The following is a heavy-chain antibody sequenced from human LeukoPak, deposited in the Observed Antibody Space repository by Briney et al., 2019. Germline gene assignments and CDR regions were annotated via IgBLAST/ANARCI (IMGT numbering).Heavy chain of an antibody. J-gene: IGHJ4*02. CDR1: GGSISSSSYY. Sequence: SETLSLTCTVSGGSISSSSYYWGWIRQPPGKGLEWIGIIYYSGSTYYNPSLKSRVTISVDTSKNQFSLKLSSVTAADTAVYYCAREYSSSHFDYWGQGTLVTVSS. V-gene: IGHV4-39*02. D-gene: IGHD6-6*01. CDR3: AREYSSSHFDY. CDR2: IYYSGST.